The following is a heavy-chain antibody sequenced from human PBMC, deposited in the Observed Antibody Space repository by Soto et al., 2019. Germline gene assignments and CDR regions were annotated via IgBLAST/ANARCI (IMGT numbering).Heavy chain of an antibody. D-gene: IGHD6-13*01. Sequence: QITLKESGPTLVRPTQTLTLTCTFSGFSLSTSGVGVGWIRQPPGRALEWLALIYWDGDDRYSPSLRSRLTISKDTSKNQVVLTMTNMDPVDTATYYYASAWYGDQYYNDMGVWGHGTTVTVSS. V-gene: IGHV2-5*02. J-gene: IGHJ6*02. CDR3: ASAWYGDQYYNDMGV. CDR1: GFSLSTSGVG. CDR2: IYWDGDD.